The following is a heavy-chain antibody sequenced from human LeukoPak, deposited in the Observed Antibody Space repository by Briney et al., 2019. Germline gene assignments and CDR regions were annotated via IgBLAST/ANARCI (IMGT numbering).Heavy chain of an antibody. CDR2: IYYSGST. V-gene: IGHV4-59*01. D-gene: IGHD4-17*01. CDR3: ARGENDYGDYYYYYYMDV. Sequence: GSLRLSCAASGFTFDDYAMHWIRQPPGKGLEWIGYIYYSGSTNYNPSLKSRVTISVDTSKNQFSLKLSSVTAADTAVYYCARGENDYGDYYYYYYMDVWGKGTTVTVSS. CDR1: GFTFDDYA. J-gene: IGHJ6*03.